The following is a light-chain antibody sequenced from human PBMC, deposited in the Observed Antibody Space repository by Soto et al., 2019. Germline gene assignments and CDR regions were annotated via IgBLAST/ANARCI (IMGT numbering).Light chain of an antibody. Sequence: QSALTQPASVAGSPGQSSTISCTGTSSDVGGYNYVSWYQQHPGKAPKLMIYEVSNRPSGVSNRFSGSKSGNTASLTISGLQSEDEGDYYCSAYTARSTLVFGGGTQLTVL. CDR1: SSDVGGYNY. CDR2: EVS. CDR3: SAYTARSTLV. J-gene: IGLJ3*02. V-gene: IGLV2-14*01.